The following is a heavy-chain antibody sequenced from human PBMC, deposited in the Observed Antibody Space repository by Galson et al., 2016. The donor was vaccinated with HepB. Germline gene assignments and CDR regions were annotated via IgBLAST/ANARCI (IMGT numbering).Heavy chain of an antibody. Sequence: SLRLSCAASGFTFSAFAMAWLRQAPGKGLEWVSALSAGGDRTYYAGSVRGRLIISRDNSKNALFLQMDTLRAEDTAVYYCARGPYKQWLGNDAFDTWGQGTMVTVSS. V-gene: IGHV3-23*01. CDR2: LSAGGDRT. D-gene: IGHD6-19*01. CDR3: ARGPYKQWLGNDAFDT. J-gene: IGHJ3*02. CDR1: GFTFSAFA.